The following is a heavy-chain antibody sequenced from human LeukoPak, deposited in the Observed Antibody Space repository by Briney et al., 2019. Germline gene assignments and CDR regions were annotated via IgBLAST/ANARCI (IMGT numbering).Heavy chain of an antibody. J-gene: IGHJ4*02. D-gene: IGHD2-2*02. CDR3: AREYCSSTSCYNSFFDY. Sequence: PGGSLRLSCAISGFSVNSNYMSWVRQAPGKGLEWVSVIYSGGSTNYADSVKGRFTISRDSSKNTLYLQMNNLRAEDTAVYYCAREYCSSTSCYNSFFDYWGQGTLVTVSS. CDR1: GFSVNSNY. V-gene: IGHV3-66*01. CDR2: IYSGGST.